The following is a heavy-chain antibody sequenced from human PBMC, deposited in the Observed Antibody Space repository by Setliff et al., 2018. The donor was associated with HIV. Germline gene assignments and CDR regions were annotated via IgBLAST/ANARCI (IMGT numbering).Heavy chain of an antibody. CDR2: VSFTGSA. D-gene: IGHD3-16*01. Sequence: SETLSLTCTVSGASITSHYWNWIRQPPGKGLEWIGCVSFTGSANYNPSLKGRVSISVDTSKNQFSLRLRSVTAADTAVYYCAREHDGSDGYDIWAQGTLVTVSS. CDR1: GASITSHY. CDR3: AREHDGSDGYDI. J-gene: IGHJ3*02. V-gene: IGHV4-59*11.